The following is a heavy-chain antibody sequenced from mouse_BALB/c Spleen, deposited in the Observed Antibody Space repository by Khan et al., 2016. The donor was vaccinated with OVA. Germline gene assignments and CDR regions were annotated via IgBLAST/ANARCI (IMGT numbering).Heavy chain of an antibody. CDR2: IWAGGST. CDR3: ARLEDI. D-gene: IGHD1-3*01. J-gene: IGHJ2*01. V-gene: IGHV2-9*02. Sequence: QVQLQQSGPGLVAPSQSLSITCTVSGFSLTSYGVHWVRQPPGKGLEWLGVIWAGGSTNYNSDLMSRLSISKDNSKSQVFLKMNSLQTDETAMYYCARLEDIWGQGTTLTVSS. CDR1: GFSLTSYG.